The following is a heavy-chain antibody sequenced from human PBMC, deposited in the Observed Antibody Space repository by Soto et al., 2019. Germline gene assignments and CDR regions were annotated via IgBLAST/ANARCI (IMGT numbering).Heavy chain of an antibody. V-gene: IGHV4-39*01. Sequence: SETLSLTCTVSGGSIRSSDGYYWAWIRQPPGKGLLWIGSIYYSGNTYYHPSLKSRVTISVDTSKNQFSLRLSSVTAADTAVYYCARQGQNLNMITFGGVIVARRNYYYYGMDVWGQGTTVTVSS. CDR3: ARQGQNLNMITFGGVIVARRNYYYYGMDV. D-gene: IGHD3-16*02. CDR1: GGSIRSSDGYY. CDR2: IYYSGNT. J-gene: IGHJ6*02.